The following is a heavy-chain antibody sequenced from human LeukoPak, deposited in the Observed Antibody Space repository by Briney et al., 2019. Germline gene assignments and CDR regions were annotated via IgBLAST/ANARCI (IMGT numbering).Heavy chain of an antibody. CDR1: GGSISSSSYY. Sequence: SEALSLTCTVSGGSISSSSYYWGWIRQPPGKGLEWIGSIYYSGSTYYNPSLKSRVTISVDTSKIQFSLKLSSVTAADTAVYYCARQRMMTYYYDSSGYYYAFDYWGQGTLVTVSS. D-gene: IGHD3-22*01. CDR2: IYYSGST. V-gene: IGHV4-39*01. J-gene: IGHJ4*02. CDR3: ARQRMMTYYYDSSGYYYAFDY.